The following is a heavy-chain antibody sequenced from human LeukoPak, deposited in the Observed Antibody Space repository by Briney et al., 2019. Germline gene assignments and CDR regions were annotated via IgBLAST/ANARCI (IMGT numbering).Heavy chain of an antibody. D-gene: IGHD5-18*01. CDR3: ARDGYSYGYIY. J-gene: IGHJ4*02. Sequence: SETLSLTCTVAGGSISGYYWSWIRQPPGKGLEWIGEINHSGSTNYNPSLKSRVTISVDTSKNQFSLKLSSVTAADTAVYYCARDGYSYGYIYWGQGTLVTVSS. CDR2: INHSGST. CDR1: GGSISGYY. V-gene: IGHV4-34*01.